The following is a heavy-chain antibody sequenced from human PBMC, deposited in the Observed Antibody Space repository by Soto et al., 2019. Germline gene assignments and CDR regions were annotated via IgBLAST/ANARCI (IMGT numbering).Heavy chain of an antibody. CDR1: GGTFSSYA. CDR2: IIPIFGTA. J-gene: IGHJ4*02. V-gene: IGHV1-69*13. CDR3: ARGIRSTYYDILTGPYYFDY. Sequence: AASVKVSCKASGGTFSSYAISWVRQAPGQGLEWMGGIIPIFGTANYAQKFQGRVTITADESTSTAYMELSSLRSEDTAVYYCARGIRSTYYDILTGPYYFDYWGQGTLVTVSS. D-gene: IGHD3-9*01.